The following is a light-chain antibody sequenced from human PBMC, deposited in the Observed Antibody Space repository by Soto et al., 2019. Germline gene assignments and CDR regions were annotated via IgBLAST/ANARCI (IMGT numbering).Light chain of an antibody. J-gene: IGKJ1*01. CDR3: QQYGTSPWT. V-gene: IGKV3-20*01. CDR2: GAS. CDR1: QSVSSSY. Sequence: EIVLTQSPGTLSLSPGERATLSCRASQSVSSSYLAWYQQKPGQAPRLLIYGASSRATGIPDRFSGSGSGTDFALTINRLAPEDFAVYYCQQYGTSPWTFGHGTKVEI.